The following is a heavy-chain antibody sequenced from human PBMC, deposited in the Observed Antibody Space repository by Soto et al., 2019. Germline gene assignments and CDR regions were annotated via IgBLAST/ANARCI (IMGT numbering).Heavy chain of an antibody. CDR1: GGSISNYF. V-gene: IGHV4-4*07. Sequence: SETVSLTCTVSGGSISNYFCNWIRQPAGKGLEWIGRIDNSGSTNYNPSLKSRITMSADTSRNQFSLKLNSVTAADTAVYYCARGGQDFWSGPFDYWGQGALVTVSS. CDR2: IDNSGST. CDR3: ARGGQDFWSGPFDY. J-gene: IGHJ4*02. D-gene: IGHD3-3*01.